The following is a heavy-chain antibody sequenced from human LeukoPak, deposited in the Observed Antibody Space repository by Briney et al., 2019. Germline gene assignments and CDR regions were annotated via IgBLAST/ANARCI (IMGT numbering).Heavy chain of an antibody. CDR2: IKQDGSDK. Sequence: PGGSLRLSCAASGFTFSTYWMSWVRQAPGKGLEWVANIKQDGSDKYYVDSVKGRFTISRDNAKNSLYLQMNSLRAEDTAVYYCARNIGVGLLWFGEPTVDDAIDIWGQGTMVTVSS. J-gene: IGHJ3*02. V-gene: IGHV3-7*01. CDR3: ARNIGVGLLWFGEPTVDDAIDI. CDR1: GFTFSTYW. D-gene: IGHD3-10*01.